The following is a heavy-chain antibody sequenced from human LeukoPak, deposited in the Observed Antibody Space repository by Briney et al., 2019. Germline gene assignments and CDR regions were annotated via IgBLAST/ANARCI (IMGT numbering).Heavy chain of an antibody. CDR1: GGSISSYY. CDR2: IYYSGST. Sequence: PSETLSFTCTVSGGSISSYYWSWIRQPPGKGLEWIGYIYYSGSTNYNPSLKGRVTISVDTSKNQFSLKLSSVTAADTAVYYCARASQQGLFDYWGQGTLVTVSS. J-gene: IGHJ4*02. CDR3: ARASQQGLFDY. D-gene: IGHD6-13*01. V-gene: IGHV4-59*01.